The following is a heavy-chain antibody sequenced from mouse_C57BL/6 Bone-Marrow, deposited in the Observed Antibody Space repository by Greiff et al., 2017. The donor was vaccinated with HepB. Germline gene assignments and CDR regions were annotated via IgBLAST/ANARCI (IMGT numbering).Heavy chain of an antibody. V-gene: IGHV1-50*01. D-gene: IGHD1-1*01. CDR3: AREGATVVATKGFDY. CDR1: GYTFTSYW. Sequence: QVQLQQPGAELVKPGASVKLSCKASGYTFTSYWMQWVKQRPGQGLEWIGEIDPSDSYTNYNQKFKGKATLTVDTSSSTAYMQLSSLTSEDSAVYYCAREGATVVATKGFDYWGQGTTLTVSS. CDR2: IDPSDSYT. J-gene: IGHJ2*01.